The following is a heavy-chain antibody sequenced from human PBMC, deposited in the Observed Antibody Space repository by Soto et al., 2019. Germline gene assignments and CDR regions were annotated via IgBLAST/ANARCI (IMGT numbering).Heavy chain of an antibody. V-gene: IGHV3-48*02. CDR1: GFTFSSCS. J-gene: IGHJ5*02. Sequence: GGSLRLSCAASGFTFSSCSMNWVRQAPGKGLEWVSYISSSSSTIYYADSVKGRFTISRDNAKNSLYLQMNSLRDEDTAVYYCARDPVLRYFDWTSNWFDPWGQGTLVTVSS. CDR3: ARDPVLRYFDWTSNWFDP. D-gene: IGHD3-9*01. CDR2: ISSSSSTI.